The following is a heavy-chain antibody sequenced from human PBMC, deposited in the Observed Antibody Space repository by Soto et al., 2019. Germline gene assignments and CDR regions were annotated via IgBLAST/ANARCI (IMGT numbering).Heavy chain of an antibody. Sequence: QVHLQEPGPGLVKPSGTLSLTCSVSCGSISSSNCWTWVRQSPGQELEWIGEINESGSTTYNPSFKRRLTISVVKSKNVFTLNLRSVTAADTAVYYFARAQHYTNRLTWWFDPWGQGTLVTVAS. V-gene: IGHV4-4*02. D-gene: IGHD4-4*01. CDR2: INESGST. J-gene: IGHJ5*02. CDR1: CGSISSSNC. CDR3: ARAQHYTNRLTWWFDP.